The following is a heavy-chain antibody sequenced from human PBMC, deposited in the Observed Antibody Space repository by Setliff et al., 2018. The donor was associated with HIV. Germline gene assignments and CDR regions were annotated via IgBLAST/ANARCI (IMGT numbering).Heavy chain of an antibody. Sequence: SETLSLTCTVSGGSISSGDYYWSWIRQHPRKGLEWIGYIYYTGSTYYNPSLKSRVTISVDTSKNQFSLKLSSVTAADTAVYYCARSYCSSSTCLTWFDPWGQGQWSPSPQ. CDR1: GGSISSGDYY. V-gene: IGHV4-31*03. CDR2: IYYTGST. J-gene: IGHJ5*02. D-gene: IGHD2-2*01. CDR3: ARSYCSSSTCLTWFDP.